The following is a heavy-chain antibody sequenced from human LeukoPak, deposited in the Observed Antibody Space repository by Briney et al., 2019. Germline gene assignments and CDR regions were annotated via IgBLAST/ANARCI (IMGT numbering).Heavy chain of an antibody. J-gene: IGHJ4*02. D-gene: IGHD1-7*01. Sequence: GGSLRLSCAASGFSFSNYVMQWVRQVPGKGLEWVALIAHDGSNKYYADSVKGRFTISRDNSRSILYLQMNSLRPEDTAVYSCARSFFQWNYGSCLDSWGQGILVTVSS. CDR1: GFSFSNYV. CDR3: ARSFFQWNYGSCLDS. V-gene: IGHV3-30*03. CDR2: IAHDGSNK.